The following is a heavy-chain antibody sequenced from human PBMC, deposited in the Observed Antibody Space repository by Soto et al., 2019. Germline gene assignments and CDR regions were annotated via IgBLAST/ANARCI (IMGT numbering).Heavy chain of an antibody. J-gene: IGHJ5*02. CDR2: IYYSGST. Sequence: SETLSLTCTVSGGSISSGGYYWSWIRQHPGKGLEWIGYIYYSGSTYYNPSLKSRVTISVDTSKNQFSLKLSSVTAADTAVYYCARHRALNWFDPWGQGTLVTVSS. V-gene: IGHV4-31*02. CDR1: GGSISSGGYY. CDR3: ARHRALNWFDP.